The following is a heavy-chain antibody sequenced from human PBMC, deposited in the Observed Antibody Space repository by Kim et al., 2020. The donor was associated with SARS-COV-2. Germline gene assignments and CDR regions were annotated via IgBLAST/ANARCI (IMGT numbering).Heavy chain of an antibody. CDR2: ISYDGSNK. Sequence: GGSLRRSCAASGFTFSSYAMHWVRQAPGKGLEWVAVISYDGSNKYYADSVKGRFTISRDNSKNTLYLQMNSLRAEDTAVYYCARDQAYFDWFFAFDIWG. D-gene: IGHD3-9*01. V-gene: IGHV3-30*04. J-gene: IGHJ3*02. CDR3: ARDQAYFDWFFAFDI. CDR1: GFTFSSYA.